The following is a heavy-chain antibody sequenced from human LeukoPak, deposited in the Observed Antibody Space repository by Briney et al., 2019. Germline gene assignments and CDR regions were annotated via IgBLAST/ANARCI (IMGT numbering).Heavy chain of an antibody. CDR3: TRTIPAPYYFDY. CDR1: GFTFSRYW. Sequence: SGGSLRLSCAASGFTFSRYWMSWVRQAPGKGLEWVGFIRSKAYGGTTEYAASVKGRFTISRDDSKSIAYLQMNSLKTEDTAVYYCTRTIPAPYYFDYWGQGTLVTVSS. D-gene: IGHD3-10*01. CDR2: IRSKAYGGTT. J-gene: IGHJ4*02. V-gene: IGHV3-49*04.